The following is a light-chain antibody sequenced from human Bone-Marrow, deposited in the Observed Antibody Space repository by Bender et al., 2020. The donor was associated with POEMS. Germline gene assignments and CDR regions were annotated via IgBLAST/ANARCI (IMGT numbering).Light chain of an antibody. J-gene: IGLJ3*02. CDR3: AAWDAGLSGAV. CDR1: SSNIASNT. V-gene: IGLV1-44*01. Sequence: QSVLTQPPSASGTPGQRVTISCSGSSSNIASNTVDWYQHLPGTAPKVLIYSDNQRPSGVPDRFYAFKSGTSASLAISGVQSEDEADYYCAAWDAGLSGAVFGGGTKRTGL. CDR2: SDN.